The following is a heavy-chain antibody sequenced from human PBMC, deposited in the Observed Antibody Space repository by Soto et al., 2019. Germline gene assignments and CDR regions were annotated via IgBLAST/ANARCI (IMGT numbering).Heavy chain of an antibody. CDR2: ISAYNGNT. CDR3: ATERGSYALDY. Sequence: QVQLVQSGAEVKKPGASVKVSCKASGYTFTSYGISWVRQAPGQGLEWMGWISAYNGNTNYAQKLQGRVTMTTATSTSTAYMELRILRADDTAVYYCATERGSYALDYWGQGTLVTVSS. D-gene: IGHD1-26*01. J-gene: IGHJ4*02. V-gene: IGHV1-18*01. CDR1: GYTFTSYG.